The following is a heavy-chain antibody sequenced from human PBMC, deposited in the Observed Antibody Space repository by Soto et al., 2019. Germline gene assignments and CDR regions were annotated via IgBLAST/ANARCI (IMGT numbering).Heavy chain of an antibody. Sequence: PGESLKISCKGSGYTFSNYWIGWVRQMSGKGLEWMGIIYPGDSDARYSPSFQGQVTFSVDKSISTAYLQWSSLRASDTAMYYCARQIYDSDTGPNFQYYFDSWGQGTPVTVSS. J-gene: IGHJ4*02. CDR2: IYPGDSDA. V-gene: IGHV5-51*01. D-gene: IGHD3-22*01. CDR3: ARQIYDSDTGPNFQYYFDS. CDR1: GYTFSNYW.